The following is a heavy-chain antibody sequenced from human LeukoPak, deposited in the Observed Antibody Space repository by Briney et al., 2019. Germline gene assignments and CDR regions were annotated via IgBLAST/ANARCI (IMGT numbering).Heavy chain of an antibody. CDR2: IDPNSGGT. V-gene: IGHV1-2*02. Sequence: ASVKVSCKASGYTFTGYYMHWVRQAPGQGLEWMGRIDPNSGGTHYAQNFQGRVSMTRDTSISTAYMELNRLRSDDTAVYYCATPRSTMSGGDLSFDYWGQGTLVIVSS. CDR1: GYTFTGYY. D-gene: IGHD2-21*02. CDR3: ATPRSTMSGGDLSFDY. J-gene: IGHJ4*02.